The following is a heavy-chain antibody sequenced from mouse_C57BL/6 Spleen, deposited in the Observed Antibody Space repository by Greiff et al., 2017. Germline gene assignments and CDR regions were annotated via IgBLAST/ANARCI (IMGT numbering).Heavy chain of an antibody. J-gene: IGHJ2*01. CDR2: INYDGSST. Sequence: DVMLVESEGGLVQPGSSMKLSCTASGFTFSDYYMAWVRQVPEKGLEWVANINYDGSSTYYLDSLKSRFIISRDNAKNILYLQMSSLKSEDTATYYCAREDYYYFDYWGQGTTLTVSS. CDR3: AREDYYYFDY. CDR1: GFTFSDYY. D-gene: IGHD1-1*01. V-gene: IGHV5-16*01.